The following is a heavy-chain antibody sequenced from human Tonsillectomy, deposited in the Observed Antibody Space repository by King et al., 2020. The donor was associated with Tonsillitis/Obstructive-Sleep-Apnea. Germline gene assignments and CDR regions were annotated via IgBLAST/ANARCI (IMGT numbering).Heavy chain of an antibody. CDR2: INPNSGGT. Sequence: QLVQSGAEVKKPGASVKVSCKTSGYTFTGYYMHWVRQAPGQGPEWMGWINPNSGGTNYAQKFQGRVTLTRDTSISTAYMELTRLRSDDTAVYYCARDVGVTAVTSRDAFDIWGQGTMVTVSS. CDR3: ARDVGVTAVTSRDAFDI. V-gene: IGHV1-2*02. J-gene: IGHJ3*02. D-gene: IGHD4-17*01. CDR1: GYTFTGYY.